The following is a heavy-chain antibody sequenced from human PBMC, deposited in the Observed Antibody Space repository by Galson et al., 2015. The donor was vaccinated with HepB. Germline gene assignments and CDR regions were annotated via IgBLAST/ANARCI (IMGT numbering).Heavy chain of an antibody. Sequence: ETLSLTCSVSGDSMSGYYWSWIRQSPGKGLEWIGYIYYSGSTNSNPSLKSRVTMSVHTSMSEFSLKLASVTAADTAVYYCARYICGSTSCYFDYWGQGRPVTVSS. V-gene: IGHV4-59*01. CDR3: ARYICGSTSCYFDY. CDR1: GDSMSGYY. J-gene: IGHJ4*02. CDR2: IYYSGST. D-gene: IGHD2-2*01.